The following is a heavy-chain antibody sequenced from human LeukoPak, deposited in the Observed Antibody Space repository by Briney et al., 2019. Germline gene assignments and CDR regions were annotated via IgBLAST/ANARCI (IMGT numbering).Heavy chain of an antibody. CDR2: IIPIFGTA. J-gene: IGHJ4*02. CDR1: GGTFSSYA. V-gene: IGHV1-69*05. D-gene: IGHD3-22*01. CDR3: AGYYYDSSGYHNIHFDY. Sequence: ASVKVSCKASGGTFSSYAISWVRQAPGQGLEWMGGIIPIFGTANYAQKVQGRVTITTDESPSTAYMELSSLRSEDTAVYYCAGYYYDSSGYHNIHFDYWGQGTLVTVSS.